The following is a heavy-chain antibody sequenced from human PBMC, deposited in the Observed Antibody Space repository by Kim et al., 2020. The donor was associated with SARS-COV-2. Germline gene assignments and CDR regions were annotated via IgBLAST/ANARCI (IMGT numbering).Heavy chain of an antibody. CDR1: GFTFSSYA. CDR3: AKIERTAKDYGMDV. J-gene: IGHJ6*02. V-gene: IGHV3-23*01. D-gene: IGHD1-1*01. Sequence: GGSLRLSCAASGFTFSSYAMSWVSQAPGKGLEWVSAISGSGGSTYYADSVKGRFTISRDNSKNTLYLQMNSLRAEDTAVYYCAKIERTAKDYGMDVWGQGTTVTVSS. CDR2: ISGSGGST.